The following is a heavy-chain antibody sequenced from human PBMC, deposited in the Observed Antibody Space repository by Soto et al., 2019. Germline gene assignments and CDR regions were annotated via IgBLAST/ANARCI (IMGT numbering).Heavy chain of an antibody. CDR2: IYSGGST. D-gene: IGHD3-22*01. CDR1: GFTGSSNY. CDR3: TVYDSSGYYDY. J-gene: IGHJ4*02. V-gene: IGHV3-66*01. Sequence: GGALRLSWGASGFTGSSNYKSGGRQAPGKGLEWVSVIYSGGSTYYADSVKGRFTISRDNSKNTLYLQMNSLRAEDTAVYYCTVYDSSGYYDYWGQGTLVTVSS.